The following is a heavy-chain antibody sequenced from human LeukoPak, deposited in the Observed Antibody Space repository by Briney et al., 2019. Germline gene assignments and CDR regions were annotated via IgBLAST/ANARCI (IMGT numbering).Heavy chain of an antibody. CDR2: ISSGGSTV. CDR1: GFTFSSYE. D-gene: IGHD1-26*01. CDR3: ARVIIVGATGI. V-gene: IGHV3-48*03. J-gene: IGHJ3*02. Sequence: GGSLRLSCAASGFTFSSYEMNWVRQAPGKGLEWVSYISSGGSTVYYADSVKGRFTISRDNAKNSLYLQMNSLRAEDTAVYYCARVIIVGATGIWGQGTMVTVSS.